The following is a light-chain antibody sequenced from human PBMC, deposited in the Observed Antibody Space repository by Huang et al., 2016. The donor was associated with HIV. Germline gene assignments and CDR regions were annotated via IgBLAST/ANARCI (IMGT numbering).Light chain of an antibody. CDR1: QIVSSH. CDR3: QQYNDFRST. V-gene: IGKV3-15*01. CDR2: AAS. J-gene: IGKJ3*01. Sequence: ETVMTQSPVTLSVSPGDRASLSCRSSQIVSSHLAWYQQKPGQAPRPLIYAASTRATGFPARFSGSGAGTEFTLTISTLQSEDSAVYYCQQYNDFRSTFGPGTRVEIK.